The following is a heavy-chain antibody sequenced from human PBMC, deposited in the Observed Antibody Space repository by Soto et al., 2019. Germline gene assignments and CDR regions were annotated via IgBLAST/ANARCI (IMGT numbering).Heavy chain of an antibody. J-gene: IGHJ4*02. Sequence: QLVESGGGLVQPGGSMRLSCAASEFTFNTYDMNWIRQAPGKWLEWNSYINSGGKTIYYADSVEGRFTVSRDNAKRSLYLQMNNLKPEDTAVYFCASIAVQSSGWYDWGEGTLVNVSS. CDR3: ASIAVQSSGWYD. V-gene: IGHV3-48*03. CDR1: EFTFNTYD. D-gene: IGHD6-13*01. CDR2: INSGGKTI.